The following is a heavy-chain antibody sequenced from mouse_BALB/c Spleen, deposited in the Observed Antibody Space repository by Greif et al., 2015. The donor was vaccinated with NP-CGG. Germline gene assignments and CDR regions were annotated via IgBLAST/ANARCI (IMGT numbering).Heavy chain of an antibody. D-gene: IGHD1-1*02. V-gene: IGHV5-17*02. Sequence: EVKVEESGGGLVQPGGSRKLSCAASGFTFSSFGMHWVRQAPEKGLAWVAYISSGSSTIYYADTVKGRFTISRDNPENTLFLQMTSLRSEDTAMYYCARRLWGNAYYYAMDYWGQGTSVTVSS. CDR1: GFTFSSFG. CDR3: ARRLWGNAYYYAMDY. J-gene: IGHJ4*01. CDR2: ISSGSSTI.